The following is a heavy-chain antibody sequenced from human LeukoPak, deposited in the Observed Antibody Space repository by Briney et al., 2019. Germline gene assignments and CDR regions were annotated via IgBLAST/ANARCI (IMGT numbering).Heavy chain of an antibody. CDR1: GDSVSSNGAA. J-gene: IGHJ3*02. Sequence: SQTLSLTCAISGDSVSSNGAAWNWIRQSPSRGLEWLGRTYYRSKWYNDYAVSVKSLITINPDTSKNQFSLQLNSVTPEDTAVYYCARGVIYDSSGNDASDIWGQGTMVTVSS. CDR3: ARGVIYDSSGNDASDI. D-gene: IGHD3-22*01. V-gene: IGHV6-1*01. CDR2: TYYRSKWYN.